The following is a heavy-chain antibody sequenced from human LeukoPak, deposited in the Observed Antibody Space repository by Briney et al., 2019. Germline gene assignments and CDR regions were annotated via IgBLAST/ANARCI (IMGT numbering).Heavy chain of an antibody. D-gene: IGHD6-13*01. J-gene: IGHJ4*02. CDR2: ISYDGTNK. CDR3: TRAGSSWANDY. V-gene: IGHV3-30*03. CDR1: GFMFSSYG. Sequence: GGSLRLSCAASGFMFSSYGMHWVRQAPGKGLEWVAAISYDGTNKYYADSVKGRFTISRDNAKNMLYLQMNSLRVEDTAVYYCTRAGSSWANDYWGQGTLVTVSS.